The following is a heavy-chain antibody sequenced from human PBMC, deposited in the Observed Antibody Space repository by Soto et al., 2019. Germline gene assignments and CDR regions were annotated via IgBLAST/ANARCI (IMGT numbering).Heavy chain of an antibody. CDR2: FSGSGSST. J-gene: IGHJ6*02. Sequence: GGSLRLSCAASGFTFSNYAMSWVRQAPGKGLEWVSGFSGSGSSTYYADSVKGRFTISRDNSQNTLSLQMDSLRPEDTAVYYCARVDDYNYYGMDVWGQGTTVTVSS. CDR1: GFTFSNYA. V-gene: IGHV3-23*01. CDR3: ARVDDYNYYGMDV.